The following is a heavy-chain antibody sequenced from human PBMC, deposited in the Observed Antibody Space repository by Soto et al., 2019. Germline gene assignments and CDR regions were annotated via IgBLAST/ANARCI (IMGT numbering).Heavy chain of an antibody. CDR1: GGSISSYY. V-gene: IGHV4-59*12. Sequence: SETLSLTCAVYGGSISSYYWSWIRQPPGKGLEWIGYIYYSGSTNYNPSLKSRVTISVDTSKNQFSLKLSSVTAADTAVYYCARAGGLGAVAVDYWGQGTLVTVSS. CDR3: ARAGGLGAVAVDY. CDR2: IYYSGST. D-gene: IGHD6-19*01. J-gene: IGHJ4*02.